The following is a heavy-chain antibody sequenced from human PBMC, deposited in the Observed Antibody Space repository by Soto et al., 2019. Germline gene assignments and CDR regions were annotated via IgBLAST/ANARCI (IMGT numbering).Heavy chain of an antibody. J-gene: IGHJ4*02. CDR3: ARHEGNGNVWPLDY. V-gene: IGHV4-39*01. CDR1: GDSIGTTHSY. D-gene: IGHD2-8*01. Sequence: TSETLSLTCTVSGDSIGTTHSYWAWIRQSPGKGLEWIGNIHYSGSTYYMPSLRSRVTLSVDTSKNQFSLRLTSVTAEDTAVYYCARHEGNGNVWPLDYWGQG. CDR2: IHYSGST.